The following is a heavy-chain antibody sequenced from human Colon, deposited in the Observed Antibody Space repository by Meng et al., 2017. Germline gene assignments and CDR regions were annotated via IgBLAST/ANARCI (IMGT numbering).Heavy chain of an antibody. CDR2: ISYDGSNK. CDR1: GFTFSGYA. CDR3: ARRQRLMGATITQPGPFDY. J-gene: IGHJ4*02. Sequence: GESLKISCAASGFTFSGYAMHWVRQAPGKGLEWVAIISYDGSNKFYADPVKGQFTISRDNSKNTLYLQMNSLRAEYTAVYYCARRQRLMGATITQPGPFDYWGQGTLVTVSS. D-gene: IGHD1-26*01. V-gene: IGHV3-30*01.